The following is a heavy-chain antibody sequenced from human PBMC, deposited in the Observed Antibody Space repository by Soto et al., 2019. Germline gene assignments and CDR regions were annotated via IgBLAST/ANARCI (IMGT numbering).Heavy chain of an antibody. CDR2: IYYSGST. CDR1: GGSISSGGYY. J-gene: IGHJ5*02. Sequence: QVQLQESGPGLVKPSQTLSLTCTVSGGSISSGGYYWSWIRQHPGKGLEWIGYIYYSGSTYYNPSLKSRVTISVDTSKNQFSLKLSSVTAADTAVYYCARGGRAAARPPWFDPWGQGTLVTVSS. D-gene: IGHD6-6*01. V-gene: IGHV4-31*03. CDR3: ARGGRAAARPPWFDP.